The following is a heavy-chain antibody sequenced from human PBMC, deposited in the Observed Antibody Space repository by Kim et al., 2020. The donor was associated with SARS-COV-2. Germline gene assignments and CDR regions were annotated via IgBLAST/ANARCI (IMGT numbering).Heavy chain of an antibody. D-gene: IGHD4-4*01. J-gene: IGHJ5*02. CDR2: LHPNSGGT. CDR3: ARLSDDYTRYDL. CDR1: GYTFSGHY. Sequence: ASVKVSCKASGYTFSGHYMHWLRQAPGQGLQWMGWLHPNSGGTILAQKFQGRVTLTRDMSISTAYIELSSLTSDDTAVYYCARLSDDYTRYDLWGQGTLVTVSS. V-gene: IGHV1-2*02.